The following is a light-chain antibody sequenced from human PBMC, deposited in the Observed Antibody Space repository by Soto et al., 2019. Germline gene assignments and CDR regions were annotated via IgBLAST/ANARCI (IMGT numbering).Light chain of an antibody. CDR1: QGISTY. CDR3: QQRGET. Sequence: MLTQSPATLSLSPGGRATLSCTASQGISTYIAWYQQKPGHPPRLLMFDASKRATGIPPRFSGGGFGTQFTRTIKNLEADDFAVYYWQQRGETFGPGTRLEI. V-gene: IGKV3-11*01. J-gene: IGKJ5*01. CDR2: DAS.